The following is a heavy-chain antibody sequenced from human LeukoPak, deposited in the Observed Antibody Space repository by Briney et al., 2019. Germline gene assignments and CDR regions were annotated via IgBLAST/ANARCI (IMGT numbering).Heavy chain of an antibody. CDR1: GFTFNNYI. CDR3: AELGITMIGGV. Sequence: GGSLRLSCAASGFTFNNYIMNWVRQAPGKGLERVSYISSSGSTIYYADSVKGRFTISRDNAKNSLYLQMNSLRAEDTAVYYCAELGITMIGGVWGKGTTVTISS. D-gene: IGHD3-10*02. J-gene: IGHJ6*04. V-gene: IGHV3-48*04. CDR2: ISSSGSTI.